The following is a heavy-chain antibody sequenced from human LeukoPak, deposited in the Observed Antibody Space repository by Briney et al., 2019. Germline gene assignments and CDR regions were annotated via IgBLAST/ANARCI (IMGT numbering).Heavy chain of an antibody. CDR2: MNPNSGNT. Sequence: ASVKVSCKASGYTFTSYDINWVRQATGQGLEWMGWMNPNSGNTGYAQKFQGRVTITRNTSISTVYMELSSLRSEDTAVYYCARVFGTVYYYYYMDVWGKGTTVTVSS. CDR1: GYTFTSYD. V-gene: IGHV1-8*03. J-gene: IGHJ6*03. CDR3: ARVFGTVYYYYYMDV. D-gene: IGHD3-10*01.